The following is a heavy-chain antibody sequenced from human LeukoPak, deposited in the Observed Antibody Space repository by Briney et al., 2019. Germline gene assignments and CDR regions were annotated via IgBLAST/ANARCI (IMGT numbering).Heavy chain of an antibody. Sequence: SETLSLTCAVSGGSISSGGYSWSWIRQPPGKGLECIGYIYHSGSTYYNPSLKSRVTTSVDRSKNQFSLKPSSVTAADTAVYYCARDNYSYGLDYWGQGTLVTVSS. CDR1: GGSISSGGYS. V-gene: IGHV4-30-2*01. J-gene: IGHJ4*02. D-gene: IGHD5-18*01. CDR3: ARDNYSYGLDY. CDR2: IYHSGST.